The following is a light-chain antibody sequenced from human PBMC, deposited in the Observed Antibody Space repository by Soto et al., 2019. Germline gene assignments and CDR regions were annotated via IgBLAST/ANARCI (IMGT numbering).Light chain of an antibody. CDR3: QEYGSSPSIT. J-gene: IGKJ5*01. Sequence: EIALTQSPGTLSLSPGARATLSCRTSQSVGSLYLAWYQQNTVQAPRLLIYGASSRATGIPDTFSGSGSGTDFTLTISRLEPEDCAVYYCQEYGSSPSITFGQGTRLEIK. V-gene: IGKV3-20*01. CDR1: QSVGSLY. CDR2: GAS.